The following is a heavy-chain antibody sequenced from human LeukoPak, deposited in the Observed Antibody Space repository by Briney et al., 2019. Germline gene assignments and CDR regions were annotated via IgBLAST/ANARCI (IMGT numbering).Heavy chain of an antibody. D-gene: IGHD3-10*01. V-gene: IGHV1-24*01. CDR3: ATMDLITMVRGVITNWFDP. CDR1: GYTLTELS. J-gene: IGHJ5*02. Sequence: GASVTVSCKVSGYTLTELSMHWVRQAPGKGRERMGRFYPEDGETIYAQKLQGRVTMTEDTSTDTAYMELSSVRSEDTAVYYCATMDLITMVRGVITNWFDPWGQGTLVTVSS. CDR2: FYPEDGET.